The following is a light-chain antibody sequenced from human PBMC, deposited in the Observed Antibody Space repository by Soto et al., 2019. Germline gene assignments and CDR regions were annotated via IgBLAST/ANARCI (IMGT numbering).Light chain of an antibody. CDR1: QSISTW. CDR2: HAS. J-gene: IGKJ1*01. V-gene: IGKV1-5*03. Sequence: DIQMTQSPSTLSASVGDRVTITSWTSQSISTWLAWYRQKPGEAPKLLIYHASNLETGVPSRFSGSGSGTEFTLTISSLQPDDFATYYCQQDKDYSWTFGPGTKVEI. CDR3: QQDKDYSWT.